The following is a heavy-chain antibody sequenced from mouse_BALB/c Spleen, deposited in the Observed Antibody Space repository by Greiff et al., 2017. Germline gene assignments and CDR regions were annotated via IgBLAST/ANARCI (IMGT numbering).Heavy chain of an antibody. D-gene: IGHD4-1*01. V-gene: IGHV1-5*01. CDR2: IYPGNSDT. CDR3: TKVYGGWDDAMDY. CDR1: GYTFTSYW. Sequence: VQLQQSGTVLARPGASVKMSCKASGYTFTSYWMHWVKQRPGQGLEWIGAIYPGNSDTSYNQKFKGKAKLTAVTSTSTAYMELSSLTNEDSAVYYCTKVYGGWDDAMDYWGQGTSVTVSS. J-gene: IGHJ4*01.